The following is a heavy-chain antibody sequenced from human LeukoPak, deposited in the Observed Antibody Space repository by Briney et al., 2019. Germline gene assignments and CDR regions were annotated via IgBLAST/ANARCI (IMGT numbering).Heavy chain of an antibody. J-gene: IGHJ4*02. V-gene: IGHV3-7*04. Sequence: GGSLRLSCAASGFSFSSYWMSWVRRAPGKGRGRVANIKQDGGEKYYVDSVKGRSTISRDNARNSLYLQMNSLRPEDTAVYYCAGRGDGNLYYFDHWGQGTLVTASS. CDR1: GFSFSSYW. CDR2: IKQDGGEK. CDR3: AGRGDGNLYYFDH. D-gene: IGHD5-24*01.